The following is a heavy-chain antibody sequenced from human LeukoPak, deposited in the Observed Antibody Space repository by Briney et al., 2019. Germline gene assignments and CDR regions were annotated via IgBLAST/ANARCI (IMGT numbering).Heavy chain of an antibody. CDR1: GYTFTSYD. Sequence: ASVKVSCKASGYTFTSYDINWVRQATGQGLEWMGWMNPNSGNTGYAQKFQGRVTMTRNTSISTAYMELSSLRSEDTAVYYCARDADCSSTSCYTGYYYYYGMDVWGQGTTVTVPS. CDR3: ARDADCSSTSCYTGYYYYYGMDV. CDR2: MNPNSGNT. D-gene: IGHD2-2*02. J-gene: IGHJ6*02. V-gene: IGHV1-8*01.